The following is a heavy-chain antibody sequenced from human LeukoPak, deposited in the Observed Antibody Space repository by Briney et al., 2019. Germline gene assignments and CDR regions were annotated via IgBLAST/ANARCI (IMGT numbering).Heavy chain of an antibody. CDR2: IYTSGST. D-gene: IGHD2-21*01. CDR1: GGSISSYY. V-gene: IGHV4-4*07. J-gene: IGHJ3*02. CDR3: ARNCGGDCYRSHDAFDI. Sequence: PSETLSLTCTVSGGSISSYYWSWIRQPAGKGLEWIGRIYTSGSTNYNPSLKSRVTMSVDTSKNQFSLKLSSVTAADTAVYYWARNCGGDCYRSHDAFDIWGQGTMVTVSS.